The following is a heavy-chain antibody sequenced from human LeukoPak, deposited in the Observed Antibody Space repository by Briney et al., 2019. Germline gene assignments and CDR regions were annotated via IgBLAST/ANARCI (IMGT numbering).Heavy chain of an antibody. Sequence: SGPTLVNPTQTLTLTCTFSGFSLSISGVGVGWIRQPPGKALEWLALIYWNDDKRYSPSLKSRLTITKGTSKNQVVLTMTNMDPVDTATYYCAHRIAVTDPVDAFDIWGQGTMVTVSS. D-gene: IGHD6-19*01. CDR3: AHRIAVTDPVDAFDI. J-gene: IGHJ3*02. CDR1: GFSLSISGVG. CDR2: IYWNDDK. V-gene: IGHV2-5*01.